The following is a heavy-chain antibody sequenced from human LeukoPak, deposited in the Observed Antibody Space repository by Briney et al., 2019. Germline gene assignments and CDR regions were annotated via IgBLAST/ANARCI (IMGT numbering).Heavy chain of an antibody. CDR2: IKQDGSEK. CDR3: ASRYCTGVNCFAASYMCMDV. CDR1: GFTFSTNG. Sequence: PGGSLRLSCAASGFTFSTNGMNWVRQAPGKGLEWVANIKQDGSEKYYVDSVKGRFTISRDNADRSLYLQMTSLRVEDTAVYFCASRYCTGVNCFAASYMCMDVWGKGTTVTVSS. D-gene: IGHD2-8*02. V-gene: IGHV3-7*01. J-gene: IGHJ6*03.